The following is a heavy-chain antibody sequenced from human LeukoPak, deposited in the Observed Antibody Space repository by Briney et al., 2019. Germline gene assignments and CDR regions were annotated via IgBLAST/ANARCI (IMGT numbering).Heavy chain of an antibody. J-gene: IGHJ4*02. CDR1: GYTFTSYY. Sequence: ASVKVSCKASGYTFTSYYMHWVRQAPGQGLEWMGIINPSGGSTSYAQKFQGRVTMTGDTSTSTVYMELSSLRSEDTAVYYCARDCRMEYYFDYWGQGTLVTVSS. CDR3: ARDCRMEYYFDY. V-gene: IGHV1-46*01. D-gene: IGHD3-3*01. CDR2: INPSGGST.